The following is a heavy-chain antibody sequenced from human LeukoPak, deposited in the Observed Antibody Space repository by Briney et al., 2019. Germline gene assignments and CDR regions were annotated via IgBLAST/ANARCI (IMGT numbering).Heavy chain of an antibody. V-gene: IGHV1-2*02. CDR2: INPNSGGT. CDR3: ARSFWSGYYPPTDLYYYYSYMDV. Sequence: GASVTVSCKAAGYTFTCYYMHWLRPAPAQGLEWMGCINPNSGGTKYAEKFQGRVTMTRDTSISTAYMELSRLRSDDTAVYYCARSFWSGYYPPTDLYYYYSYMDVWGKGATVTVSS. J-gene: IGHJ6*03. CDR1: GYTFTCYY. D-gene: IGHD3-3*01.